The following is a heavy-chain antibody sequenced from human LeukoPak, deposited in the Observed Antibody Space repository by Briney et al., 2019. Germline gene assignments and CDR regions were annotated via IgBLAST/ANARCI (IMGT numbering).Heavy chain of an antibody. D-gene: IGHD3-22*01. CDR2: IKQDGSEK. Sequence: GGSLRLSCAASGFTFSNYEMHWVRQAPGKGLEWVANIKQDGSEKYYVDSVKGRFTISRDNAKNSLYLQMNSLRAEDTAVYYCARSVTMIVVEDYWGQGTLVTVSS. CDR3: ARSVTMIVVEDY. V-gene: IGHV3-7*01. CDR1: GFTFSNYE. J-gene: IGHJ4*02.